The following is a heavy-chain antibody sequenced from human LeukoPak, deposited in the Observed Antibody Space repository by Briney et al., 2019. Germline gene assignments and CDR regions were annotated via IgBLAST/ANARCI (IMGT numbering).Heavy chain of an antibody. CDR2: IYSGGST. CDR1: GFTVSSNY. D-gene: IGHD6-13*01. Sequence: PGGSLRLSCAASGFTVSSNYMSWVRQAPGKGLEWVSVIYSGGSTYYADSVKGRFTISRDNSKNTLFLQMNSLRAEDTAVYYCARDSSSSWYPWFDPWGQGTLVTVSS. CDR3: ARDSSSSWYPWFDP. J-gene: IGHJ5*02. V-gene: IGHV3-66*01.